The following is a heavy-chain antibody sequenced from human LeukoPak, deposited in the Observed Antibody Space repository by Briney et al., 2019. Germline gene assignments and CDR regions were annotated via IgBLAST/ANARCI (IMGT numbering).Heavy chain of an antibody. CDR3: AKDREGRGYNYGTYFDY. CDR2: ISFDGSEI. V-gene: IGHV3-30*18. D-gene: IGHD5-18*01. J-gene: IGHJ4*02. Sequence: GGSLRLSCAASGLTFSSFGMHWVRQAPGKGLEWSASISFDGSEIYYGDSVKGRFTISRDNSKNTLFLQMNSLRADDTAVYLCAKDREGRGYNYGTYFDYWGQGTLVTVSS. CDR1: GLTFSSFG.